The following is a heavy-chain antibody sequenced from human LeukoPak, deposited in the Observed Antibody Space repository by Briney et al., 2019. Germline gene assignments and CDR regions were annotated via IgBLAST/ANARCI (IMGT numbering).Heavy chain of an antibody. Sequence: QTGGSLRLSCAASGFTFSSYWMSWVRQAPGKGLEWVANIKQDGSEKYYVDSVKGRFTISRDNAKNSLYLQMNSLRADDTAVYYCARDKIVGATHFDYWGQGTLVTVSS. V-gene: IGHV3-7*01. J-gene: IGHJ4*02. D-gene: IGHD1-26*01. CDR3: ARDKIVGATHFDY. CDR2: IKQDGSEK. CDR1: GFTFSSYW.